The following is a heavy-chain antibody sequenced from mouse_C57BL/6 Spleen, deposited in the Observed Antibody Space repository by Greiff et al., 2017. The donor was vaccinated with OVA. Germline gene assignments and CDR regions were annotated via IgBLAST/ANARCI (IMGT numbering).Heavy chain of an antibody. CDR1: GYAFTNYL. CDR3: ASGNPFAY. CDR2: INPGSGGT. D-gene: IGHD2-1*01. J-gene: IGHJ3*01. V-gene: IGHV1-54*01. Sequence: VQLQQSGAELVRPGTSVKVSCKASGYAFTNYLIEWVKQRPGQGLEWIGVINPGSGGTSYNEKFKGKATLTADKSSSTAYMQLSSLTSEDSAVYFCASGNPFAYWGQGTLVTVSA.